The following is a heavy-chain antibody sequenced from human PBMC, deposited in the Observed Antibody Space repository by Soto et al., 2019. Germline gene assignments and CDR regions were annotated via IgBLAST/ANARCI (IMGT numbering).Heavy chain of an antibody. CDR1: GYTFTSYG. CDR3: ASGGYFDSSNYLAY. V-gene: IGHV1-3*01. Sequence: ASVKVSCKASGYTFTSYGINWVRQAPGRGLEWMGWVNPGNGNTKYSQQFQGRVIIDRDTSASTAYMELSSLRSEDTAVYYCASGGYFDSSNYLAYWGLGTLVIFSS. D-gene: IGHD3-22*01. J-gene: IGHJ4*02. CDR2: VNPGNGNT.